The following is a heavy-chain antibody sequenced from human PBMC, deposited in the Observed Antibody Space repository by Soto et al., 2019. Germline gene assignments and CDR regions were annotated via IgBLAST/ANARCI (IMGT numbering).Heavy chain of an antibody. Sequence: SETLSLTCTVSGGSISSYYWSCIRQPPGKGLEWIGYIYFSGGTNYNPSLKSRVTISVDTSKNQFSLKLSSVTAADTAVYYCARESRSWYGSIWDYWGQGTLVTVSS. CDR3: ARESRSWYGSIWDY. J-gene: IGHJ4*02. D-gene: IGHD6-13*01. CDR1: GGSISSYY. V-gene: IGHV4-59*12. CDR2: IYFSGGT.